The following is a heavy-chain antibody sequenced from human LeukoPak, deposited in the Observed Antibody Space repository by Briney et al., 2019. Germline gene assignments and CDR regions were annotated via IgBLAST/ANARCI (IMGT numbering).Heavy chain of an antibody. V-gene: IGHV3-7*01. J-gene: IGHJ5*02. D-gene: IGHD6-19*01. Sequence: PGGSLRLSCAASGFAFSSYWMSWVRQAPGKGLEWVVNIKQDGSEKYYVDSVKGRFTISRDNAKNSLYLQMNSLRAEDTAVYYCARAPEGIAVAGIVNWFDPWGQGTLVTVSS. CDR2: IKQDGSEK. CDR1: GFAFSSYW. CDR3: ARAPEGIAVAGIVNWFDP.